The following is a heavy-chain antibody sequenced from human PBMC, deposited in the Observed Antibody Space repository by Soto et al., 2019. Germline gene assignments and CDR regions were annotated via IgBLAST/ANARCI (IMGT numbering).Heavy chain of an antibody. Sequence: PSETLSLTCAVSGGSISSGGYSWSWIRQPPGKGLEWIGYIYHSGSTYYNPSLKSRVTISVDRSKNQFSLKLSSVTAADTAVYYCARGLKWYFDLWGSGTLVTVS. CDR2: IYHSGST. V-gene: IGHV4-30-2*01. CDR1: GGSISSGGYS. J-gene: IGHJ2*01. CDR3: ARGLKWYFDL.